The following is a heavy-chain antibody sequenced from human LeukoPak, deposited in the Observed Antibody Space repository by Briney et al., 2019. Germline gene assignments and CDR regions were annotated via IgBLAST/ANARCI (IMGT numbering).Heavy chain of an antibody. D-gene: IGHD3-3*01. CDR2: INPNNGAT. CDR3: TRESGPYHGTDY. CDR1: GYTFTGYY. V-gene: IGHV1-2*06. Sequence: ASVKVSCKASGYTFTGYYIHWVRQAPGQGLEWMGRINPNNGATNYAQKLQGRVTITTDTSISTAYMELSSLRSDDTAVYYCTRESGPYHGTDYWGQGTPVTVSS. J-gene: IGHJ4*02.